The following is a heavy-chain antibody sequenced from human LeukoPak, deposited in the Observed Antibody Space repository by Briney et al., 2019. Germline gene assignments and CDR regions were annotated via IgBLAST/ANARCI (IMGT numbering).Heavy chain of an antibody. J-gene: IGHJ4*02. Sequence: GASVKVSXKASGYTFTHYGITWVRQAPGQGLKWMGWISAYNGNTNYAQKLQGRVTMTTDTSTSTAYMELRSLRSDDSAVYYCAREMGPSYDSTGYHVIDYWGQGTLVTVSS. V-gene: IGHV1-18*01. D-gene: IGHD3-22*01. CDR1: GYTFTHYG. CDR2: ISAYNGNT. CDR3: AREMGPSYDSTGYHVIDY.